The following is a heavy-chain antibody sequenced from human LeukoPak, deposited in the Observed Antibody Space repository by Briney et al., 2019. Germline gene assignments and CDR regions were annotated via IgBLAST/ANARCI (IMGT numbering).Heavy chain of an antibody. CDR2: IYYSGST. J-gene: IGHJ6*02. V-gene: IGHV4-30-4*01. CDR1: GGSISSGDYY. CDR3: ARDMIVANYGMDV. D-gene: IGHD3-22*01. Sequence: PSQTLSLTCTVSGGSISSGDYYWSWIRQPPGKGLEWIGYIYYSGSTYYNPSLKSRVTISVDTSKNQFSLKLSSVIAADTAVYYCARDMIVANYGMDVWGQGTTVTVSS.